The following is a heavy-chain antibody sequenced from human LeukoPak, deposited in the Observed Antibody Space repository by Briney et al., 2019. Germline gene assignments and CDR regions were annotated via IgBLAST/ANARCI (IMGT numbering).Heavy chain of an antibody. CDR2: ISSSSSYI. CDR1: GFTFSSYS. D-gene: IGHD4-17*01. CDR3: ARGRYGDYGDY. J-gene: IGHJ4*02. V-gene: IGHV3-21*01. Sequence: GGSLTLSCAASGFTFSSYSMNWVRQAPGKGLEWVSSISSSSSYIYYADPVKGRFTISRDNAENSLYLQINSLRAEDTAVYYCARGRYGDYGDYWGQGTLVTVSS.